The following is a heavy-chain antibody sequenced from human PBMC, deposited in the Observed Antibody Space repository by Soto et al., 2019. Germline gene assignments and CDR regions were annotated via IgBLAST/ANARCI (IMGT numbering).Heavy chain of an antibody. J-gene: IGHJ6*02. V-gene: IGHV1-18*01. D-gene: IGHD3-16*01. CDR2: ISPYTGNT. Sequence: QVQLVQSGDEVKKPGASVKVSCKASGYIFVNYGIAWVRQAPGQGLEWMGWISPYTGNTHSATKVQRRLIMTTDTSTSTDFMYLGSLTSDDTAVYYCVMVDNYVTPTPQDVWGQGTTVTVSS. CDR1: GYIFVNYG. CDR3: VMVDNYVTPTPQDV.